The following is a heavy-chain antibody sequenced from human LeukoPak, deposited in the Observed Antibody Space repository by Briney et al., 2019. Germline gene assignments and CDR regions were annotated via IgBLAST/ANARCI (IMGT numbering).Heavy chain of an antibody. CDR1: GFTFSSYS. D-gene: IGHD3-10*01. CDR2: ISSSSSTI. Sequence: GGSLRLSCAASGFTFSSYSMNWVRQAPGKGLEWVSYISSSSSTIYYADSVKGRLTISRDNSKNTLYLQMNSLRAEDTAVYYCAKDWYYYGSGSYIPSNWGQGILVTVSS. J-gene: IGHJ4*02. V-gene: IGHV3-48*01. CDR3: AKDWYYYGSGSYIPSN.